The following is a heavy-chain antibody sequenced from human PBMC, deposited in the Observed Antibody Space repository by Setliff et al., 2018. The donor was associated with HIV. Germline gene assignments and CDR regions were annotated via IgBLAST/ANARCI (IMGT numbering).Heavy chain of an antibody. D-gene: IGHD3-10*01. CDR3: GKDILPGGLAK. V-gene: IGHV3-30*01. CDR1: GFTFSSYF. CDR2: ISYDGSRT. J-gene: IGHJ4*02. Sequence: GGSLRLSCAASGFTFSSYFMHWVRQAPGKGVEWVSVISYDGSRTYYADSVKGRFTISRDNAKNSLYLQMNSLRLEDTALYYCGKDILPGGLAKWGQGTLVTVSS.